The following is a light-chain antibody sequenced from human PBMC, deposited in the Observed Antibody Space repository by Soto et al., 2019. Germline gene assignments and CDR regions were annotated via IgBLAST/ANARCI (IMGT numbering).Light chain of an antibody. Sequence: AIQMTQSPSSLSASVGDRVTITCRASLGIRYDLGCYQQKIGKAPKLLIYAASSLQSGVPSRFSASGSGTDFTLTISSLQPEDFATSYCLQDYNYPYTFGQGTNLEIK. CDR1: LGIRYD. J-gene: IGKJ2*01. CDR2: AAS. V-gene: IGKV1-6*01. CDR3: LQDYNYPYT.